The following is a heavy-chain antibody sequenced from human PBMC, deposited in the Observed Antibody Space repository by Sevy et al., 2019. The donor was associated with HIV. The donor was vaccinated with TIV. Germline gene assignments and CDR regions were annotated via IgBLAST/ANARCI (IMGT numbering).Heavy chain of an antibody. CDR3: EKEEMGATGTFDY. J-gene: IGHJ4*02. D-gene: IGHD1-26*01. V-gene: IGHV3-9*01. CDR2: VSWNSGSI. Sequence: GGSLRLSCAASGFTFDDYAMHWVRQAPGKGLEWVSGVSWNSGSIGYADSVKGRFTISRDNAKNSLYLQMNSLRAEDTALYYCEKEEMGATGTFDYWGQGTLVTVSS. CDR1: GFTFDDYA.